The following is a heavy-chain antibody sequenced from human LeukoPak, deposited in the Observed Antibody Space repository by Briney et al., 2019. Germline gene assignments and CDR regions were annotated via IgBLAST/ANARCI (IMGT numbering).Heavy chain of an antibody. V-gene: IGHV3-7*01. J-gene: IGHJ4*02. Sequence: GGSLRLSCAASGFTFTHSWMSWVRQAPGKGLEWVANIKQDGSEKYYVDSVEGRFTISRDNAKNSVSLQMNSPRGEDTAVYYCVRALGSSSADYWGQGTLVTVSS. CDR3: VRALGSSSADY. CDR2: IKQDGSEK. CDR1: GFTFTHSW. D-gene: IGHD6-6*01.